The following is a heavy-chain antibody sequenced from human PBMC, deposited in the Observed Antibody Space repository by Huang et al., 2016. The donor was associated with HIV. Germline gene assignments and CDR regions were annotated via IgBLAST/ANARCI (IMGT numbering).Heavy chain of an antibody. Sequence: QVQLVQPGAEVKKPGASVKVSCKAAGYTFTGYYMHWVRQAPGQGLEWMGWINPNSGGTNYAQKFQGRVTRTRDTSISTAYMELSRLRSDDTAVYYCARTVDYYDSSGKDWYFDLWGRGTLVTVSS. V-gene: IGHV1-2*02. J-gene: IGHJ2*01. CDR2: INPNSGGT. CDR3: ARTVDYYDSSGKDWYFDL. D-gene: IGHD3-22*01. CDR1: GYTFTGYY.